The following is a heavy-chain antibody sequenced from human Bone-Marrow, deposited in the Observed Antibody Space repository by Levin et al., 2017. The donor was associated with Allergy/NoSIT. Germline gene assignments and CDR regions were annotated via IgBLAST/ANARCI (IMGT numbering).Heavy chain of an antibody. Sequence: GESLKISCKASGYTFTSYGISWVRQAPGQGLEWMGWISAYNGNTNYAQKLQGRVTMTTDTSTSTAYMELRSLRSDDTAVYYCARDPIVRIAVAAPLLGWVQAPPAYGMDVWGQGTTVTVSS. V-gene: IGHV1-18*01. J-gene: IGHJ6*02. CDR2: ISAYNGNT. D-gene: IGHD6-19*01. CDR3: ARDPIVRIAVAAPLLGWVQAPPAYGMDV. CDR1: GYTFTSYG.